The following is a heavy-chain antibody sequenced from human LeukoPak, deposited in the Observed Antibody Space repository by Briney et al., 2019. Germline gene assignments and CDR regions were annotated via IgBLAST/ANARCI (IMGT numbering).Heavy chain of an antibody. CDR3: AKTSPWYFPAFDI. J-gene: IGHJ4*02. V-gene: IGHV3-53*01. Sequence: GGSLRLSCAASMFTVSSNYMSWVRQAPGKGLEWVSFTYSGGNKYYGDSVKGRFTVSTDTSKNTVYLQMSSLTAEDTAVYYCAKTSPWYFPAFDIWGQGTLVTVSS. CDR1: MFTVSSNY. CDR2: TYSGGNK. D-gene: IGHD3-9*01.